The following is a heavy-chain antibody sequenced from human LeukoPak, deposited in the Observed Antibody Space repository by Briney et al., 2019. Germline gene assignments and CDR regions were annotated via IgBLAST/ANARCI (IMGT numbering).Heavy chain of an antibody. Sequence: AGGSLRLSCAASGFTFSTYSMNWVRQAPGKGLEWVSVIYSGGSTYYADSVKGRFTISRDNSKNTLYLQMNSLRAEDTAVYYCARDGVSSSWYFDYWGQGTLVTVSS. CDR2: IYSGGST. J-gene: IGHJ4*02. CDR1: GFTFSTYS. CDR3: ARDGVSSSWYFDY. V-gene: IGHV3-66*01. D-gene: IGHD6-13*01.